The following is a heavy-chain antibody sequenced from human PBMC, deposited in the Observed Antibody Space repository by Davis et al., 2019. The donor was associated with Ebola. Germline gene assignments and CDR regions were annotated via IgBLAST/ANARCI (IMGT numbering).Heavy chain of an antibody. Sequence: SETLSLTCTVSGGSIGSSGYYWGWVRQFPGKGLEWIGYIYYSGNAYYNPSLKSRVTISVDKSKNQFSLKLSSVTAADTAVYYCVRGAGIVVVPAAISAYYGMDVWGKGTTVTVSS. D-gene: IGHD2-2*01. CDR2: IYYSGNA. CDR1: GGSIGSSGYY. J-gene: IGHJ6*04. V-gene: IGHV4-61*05. CDR3: VRGAGIVVVPAAISAYYGMDV.